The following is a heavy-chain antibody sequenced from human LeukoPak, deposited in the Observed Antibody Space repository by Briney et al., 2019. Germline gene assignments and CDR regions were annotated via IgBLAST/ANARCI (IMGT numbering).Heavy chain of an antibody. CDR3: ARHGTSITARPPYYYYYMDV. J-gene: IGHJ6*03. D-gene: IGHD6-6*01. CDR1: GYSFITYW. Sequence: KPGESLEISCKGSGYSFITYWIGWVRQMPGKGLEWMGIIYPGDSDTRYSPSFQGQVTISADKSISTAYPQWSSLKASDTAMYYCARHGTSITARPPYYYYYMDVWGKGTTVTVSS. CDR2: IYPGDSDT. V-gene: IGHV5-51*01.